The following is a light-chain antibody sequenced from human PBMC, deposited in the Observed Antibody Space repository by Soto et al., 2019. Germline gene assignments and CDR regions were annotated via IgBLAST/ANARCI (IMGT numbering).Light chain of an antibody. CDR3: QQYNDWPLT. CDR1: QSVDSN. CDR2: GAS. J-gene: IGKJ4*01. V-gene: IGKV3D-15*01. Sequence: EIVMTQSPATLSVSPGDGATLSCRASQSVDSNLAWYQQKPGQTPRLLIYGASTRPTGIPARFSGSGSGTEFTLTISILQYEDSAVYYCQQYNDWPLTFGGGTKVDIK.